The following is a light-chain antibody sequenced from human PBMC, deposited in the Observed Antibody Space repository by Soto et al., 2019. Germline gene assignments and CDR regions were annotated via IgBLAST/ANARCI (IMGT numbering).Light chain of an antibody. CDR3: QQYNNWPSGT. V-gene: IGKV3-15*01. CDR2: YAS. Sequence: EIVMTQSPATLSVSPGERATLSCRANQSVAGNLAWYQHKPGQAPRLLVYYASTRAAGIPDRVTGSGSGTEFSLTITSLQPEDAGTYYCQQYNNWPSGTFGQGTRLEIK. CDR1: QSVAGN. J-gene: IGKJ5*01.